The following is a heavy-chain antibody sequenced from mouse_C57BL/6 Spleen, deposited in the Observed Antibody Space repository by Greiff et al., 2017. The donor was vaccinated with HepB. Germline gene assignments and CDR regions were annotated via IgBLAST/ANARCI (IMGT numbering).Heavy chain of an antibody. CDR3: ARSGVYYYGSSLLYWYFDV. V-gene: IGHV1-9*01. Sequence: VQLQQSGAELMKPGASVKLSCKATGYTFTGYWIEWVKQRPGHGLEWIGEILPGSGSTNYNEKLKGKATFTADTSSNTAYMQLSSLTTEDSAIYYCARSGVYYYGSSLLYWYFDVWGTGTTVTVSS. CDR2: ILPGSGST. CDR1: GYTFTGYW. D-gene: IGHD1-1*01. J-gene: IGHJ1*03.